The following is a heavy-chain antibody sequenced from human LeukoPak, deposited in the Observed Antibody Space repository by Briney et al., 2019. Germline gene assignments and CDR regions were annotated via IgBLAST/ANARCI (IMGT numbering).Heavy chain of an antibody. J-gene: IGHJ6*02. Sequence: PGGSLRLSCAASGFTFSSYNINWVRQAPGKGLEWVSSISSSSTYIYYADSVKGRFTISRDNAKNSLYLQMSSLRAEDTAVYYCAREGIVVVVTALYGMDVWCQGTTVTVSS. CDR3: AREGIVVVVTALYGMDV. CDR1: GFTFSSYN. CDR2: ISSSSTYI. V-gene: IGHV3-21*01. D-gene: IGHD2-15*01.